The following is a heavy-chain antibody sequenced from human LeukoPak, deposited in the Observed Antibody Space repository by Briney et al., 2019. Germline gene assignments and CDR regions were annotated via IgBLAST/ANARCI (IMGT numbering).Heavy chain of an antibody. CDR1: GFTVSSNE. CDR3: TRGSNSDH. J-gene: IGHJ4*02. D-gene: IGHD4-11*01. V-gene: IGHV3-38-3*01. CDR2: ISGGST. Sequence: GGSLRLSCAASGFTVSSNEMSWVRQAPGKGLEWVSSISGGSTYYADSRKGRFTISRDNSKNTLHLQMNSLRAEDTAVYYCTRGSNSDHWGQGTLVTVSS.